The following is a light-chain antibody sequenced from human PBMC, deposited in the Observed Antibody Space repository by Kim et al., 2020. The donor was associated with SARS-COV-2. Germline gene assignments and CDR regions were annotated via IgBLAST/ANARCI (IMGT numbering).Light chain of an antibody. CDR1: SGHTEYA. Sequence: GKLTCTLRSGHTEYAIAWHQQQPEKGPRYLMKLGSDGRQSRGDGIPDRFSGSSSGAERYLTISSLQSEDEADYYCQTWGTGSGVVFGGGTQLTVL. V-gene: IGLV4-69*01. CDR2: LGSDGRQ. J-gene: IGLJ2*01. CDR3: QTWGTGSGVV.